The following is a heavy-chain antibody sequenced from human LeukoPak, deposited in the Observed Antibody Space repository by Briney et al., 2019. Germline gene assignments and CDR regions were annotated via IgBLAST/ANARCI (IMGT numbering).Heavy chain of an antibody. CDR3: ARAPSSRSFDY. Sequence: SETLSLTCAVYGGSFSGYYCSWIRQPPGKGLEWIGEINHSGSTIYNPSLKSRVTISVDTSKNHFPLKLSSVTAADTAMYYCARAPSSRSFDYWGQGTLVTVSS. J-gene: IGHJ4*02. CDR1: GGSFSGYY. V-gene: IGHV4-34*01. CDR2: INHSGST.